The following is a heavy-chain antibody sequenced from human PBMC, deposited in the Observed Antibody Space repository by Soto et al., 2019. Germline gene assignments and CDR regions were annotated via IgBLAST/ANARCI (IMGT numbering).Heavy chain of an antibody. CDR3: ASQGATGYYYGMDV. V-gene: IGHV1-69*12. CDR1: GGTFSSYA. D-gene: IGHD4-17*01. CDR2: IIPIFGTA. Sequence: QVQLVQSGAEVKKPGSSAKVSCKASGGTFSSYAISWVRQAPGQGLEWMGGIIPIFGTANYAQKFQGRVTITADESTSTDYMELSSLRSEDTAVYYCASQGATGYYYGMDVWGQGTTVTVSS. J-gene: IGHJ6*02.